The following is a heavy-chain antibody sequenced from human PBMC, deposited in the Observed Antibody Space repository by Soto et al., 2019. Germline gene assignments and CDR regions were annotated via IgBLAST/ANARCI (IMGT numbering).Heavy chain of an antibody. V-gene: IGHV3-33*01. Sequence: PGGSLRLSCASSGFTFSSYGMHWVRQAPGKGLEWVAVIWYDGINEYYADSVKGRFTISRDNSKSTLYLQMNSLRAEDTAVYYCARDPPFDPENYWGQGTLVTVSS. CDR3: ARDPPFDPENY. CDR1: GFTFSSYG. J-gene: IGHJ4*02. CDR2: IWYDGINE. D-gene: IGHD3-9*01.